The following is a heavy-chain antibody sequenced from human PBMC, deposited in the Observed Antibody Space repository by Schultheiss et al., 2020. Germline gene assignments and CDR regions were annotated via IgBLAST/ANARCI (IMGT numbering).Heavy chain of an antibody. V-gene: IGHV3-30*03. CDR1: GFTFSSYG. CDR2: ISYDGSNK. D-gene: IGHD3-3*01. J-gene: IGHJ6*02. Sequence: GGSLRLSCAASGFTFSSYGMHWVRQAPGKGLEWVAVISYDGSNKYCADSVKGRFTISRDNSENTLYLQMNSLRAEDTAVYYCAREYDFWSGNYGYYYYYGMDVWGQGTTVTVAS. CDR3: AREYDFWSGNYGYYYYYGMDV.